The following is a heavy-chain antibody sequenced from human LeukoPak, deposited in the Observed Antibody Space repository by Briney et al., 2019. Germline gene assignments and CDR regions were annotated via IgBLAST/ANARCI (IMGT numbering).Heavy chain of an antibody. CDR3: ARVGHCSSTTCFIDY. Sequence: GGSLRLSCAASGFTFSHYWMHWVRQAPGKGLVWVSRIESDGGRTDYADSLKGRFTISRDNAKNTLYLEMNSLRAEDTAVYYCARVGHCSSTTCFIDYWGQGTLITVSS. V-gene: IGHV3-74*01. J-gene: IGHJ4*02. D-gene: IGHD2-2*01. CDR2: IESDGGRT. CDR1: GFTFSHYW.